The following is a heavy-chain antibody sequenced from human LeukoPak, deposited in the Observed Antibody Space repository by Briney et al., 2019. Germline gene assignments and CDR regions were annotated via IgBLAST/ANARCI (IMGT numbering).Heavy chain of an antibody. CDR2: ISYDGGNK. Sequence: GGSLRLSCAASGFTFSSYAMHWVRQAPGKGLEWVAVISYDGGNKYYADSVKGRFTISRDNSKNTLYLQMNSLRAEDTAVYYCAREFFPLWFGELKGGAFDIWGQGTMVTVSS. J-gene: IGHJ3*02. V-gene: IGHV3-30-3*01. D-gene: IGHD3-10*01. CDR3: AREFFPLWFGELKGGAFDI. CDR1: GFTFSSYA.